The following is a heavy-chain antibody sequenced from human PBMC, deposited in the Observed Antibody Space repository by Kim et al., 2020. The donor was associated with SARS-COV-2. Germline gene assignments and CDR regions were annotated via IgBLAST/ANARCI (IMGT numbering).Heavy chain of an antibody. Sequence: GGSLRLSCAASGFTFSSYGMHWVRQAPGKGLEWVAVIWYDGSNKYYADSVKGRFTISRDNSKNTLYLQMNSLRAEDTAVYYCAREGGDIVVVPARYYYYGMDVWGQGTTVTVSS. D-gene: IGHD2-2*01. CDR3: AREGGDIVVVPARYYYYGMDV. CDR1: GFTFSSYG. J-gene: IGHJ6*02. CDR2: IWYDGSNK. V-gene: IGHV3-33*01.